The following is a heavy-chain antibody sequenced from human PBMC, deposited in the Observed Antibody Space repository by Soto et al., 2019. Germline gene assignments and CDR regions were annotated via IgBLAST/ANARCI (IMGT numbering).Heavy chain of an antibody. J-gene: IGHJ4*02. V-gene: IGHV1-2*02. CDR3: ARDLAKGGGSAGFDY. CDR2: INPKSGDT. CDR1: GYTFTVYY. Sequence: QVQLVQSGAEVKKPGASVNVSCKASGYTFTVYYMHWVRQAPGQGLEWMGWINPKSGDTMYPQKFQGRATMTWDTSISTAYMALTRLRSDDTAVYYCARDLAKGGGSAGFDYWGQGTLVTVSS. D-gene: IGHD1-26*01.